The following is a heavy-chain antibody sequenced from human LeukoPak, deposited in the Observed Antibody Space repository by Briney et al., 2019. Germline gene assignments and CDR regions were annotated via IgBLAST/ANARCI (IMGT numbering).Heavy chain of an antibody. CDR2: ISSSGSTI. CDR1: GFTFSSYE. J-gene: IGHJ4*02. CDR3: ARDTVCDY. V-gene: IGHV3-48*03. Sequence: GGPLRLSCAASGFTFSSYERKWVRQAPGNGLEGVSYISSSGSTIYYAASVKGRFTISRDNAKHSLYLKTNSLRAGDTAVYYCARDTVCDYWGQGTLVTVSS. D-gene: IGHD4-17*01.